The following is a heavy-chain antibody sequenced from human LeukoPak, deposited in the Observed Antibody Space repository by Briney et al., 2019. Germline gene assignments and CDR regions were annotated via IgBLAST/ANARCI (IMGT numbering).Heavy chain of an antibody. D-gene: IGHD4-11*01. CDR3: ARDRGVDYSMNY. CDR1: GYTFTGYY. J-gene: IGHJ4*02. Sequence: GASVKVSCKASGYTFTGYYMHWVRQAPGQGLEWMGWINPNSGGTNYAQKFQGRVAMTRDTSISTAYMELSRLRSDDTAVYYCARDRGVDYSMNYWGQGTLVTVSS. CDR2: INPNSGGT. V-gene: IGHV1-2*02.